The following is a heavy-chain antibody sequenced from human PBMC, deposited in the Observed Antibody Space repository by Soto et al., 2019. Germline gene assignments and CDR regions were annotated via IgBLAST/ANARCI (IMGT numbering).Heavy chain of an antibody. CDR2: IWYDGSNK. Sequence: GGSLRLSCAASGFTFSSYGMHWVRQAPGKGLEWVAVIWYDGSNKYYADSVKGRFTISRDNSKNTLYLQMNSLRAEDTAVYYCAREMHAVIAALHQNWFDPWGQGTLVTVSS. J-gene: IGHJ5*02. D-gene: IGHD6-13*01. CDR1: GFTFSSYG. CDR3: AREMHAVIAALHQNWFDP. V-gene: IGHV3-33*01.